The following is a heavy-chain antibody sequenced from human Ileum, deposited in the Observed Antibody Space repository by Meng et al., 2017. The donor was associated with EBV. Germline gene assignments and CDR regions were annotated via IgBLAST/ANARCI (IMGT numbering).Heavy chain of an antibody. CDR3: ASRPGFNIGPFDF. CDR1: GYTLTRYP. V-gene: IGHV1-3*04. Sequence: QVQLRQSGAEVTKPWASVKLSCHASGYTLTRYPIHWVGQAPGQRPEWMGWINTDNGETEFSQKFQGRVTITRDTSATTAYMELISLRSEDTAVYYCASRPGFNIGPFDFWGQGTLVTVSS. CDR2: INTDNGET. D-gene: IGHD3/OR15-3a*01. J-gene: IGHJ4*02.